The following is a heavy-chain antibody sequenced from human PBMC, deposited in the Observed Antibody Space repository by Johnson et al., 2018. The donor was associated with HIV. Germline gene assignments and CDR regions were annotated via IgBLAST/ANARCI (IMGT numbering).Heavy chain of an antibody. D-gene: IGHD6-6*01. CDR2: ISNDGTNT. Sequence: VQLVESGGGVVQPGRSLRLSCAASDFTFTNNAIHWVRQAPGKGLEWVAVISNDGTNTYYADSVKGRFTISRDNSRNSVSLQMIILRPKDTAMYYCASGVTARAHLRIWGQGTRVTV. CDR1: DFTFTNNA. V-gene: IGHV3-30*14. CDR3: ASGVTARAHLRI. J-gene: IGHJ3*02.